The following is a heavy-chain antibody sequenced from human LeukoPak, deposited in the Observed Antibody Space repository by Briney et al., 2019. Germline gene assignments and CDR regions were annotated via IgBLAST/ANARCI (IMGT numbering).Heavy chain of an antibody. V-gene: IGHV1-8*03. CDR2: MNPNSGNT. Sequence: ASVKVSCKASGYTFTDKYIHWVRQATGQGLEWMGWMNPNSGNTGYAQKFQGRVTITRNTSISTAYMELSSLRSEDTAVYYCARMTYSSSWYSIGYYYYMDVWGKGATVTVSS. J-gene: IGHJ6*03. D-gene: IGHD6-13*01. CDR3: ARMTYSSSWYSIGYYYYMDV. CDR1: GYTFTDKY.